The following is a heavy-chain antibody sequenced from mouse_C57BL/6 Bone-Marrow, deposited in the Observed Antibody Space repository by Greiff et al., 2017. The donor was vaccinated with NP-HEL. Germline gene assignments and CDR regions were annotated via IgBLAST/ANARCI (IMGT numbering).Heavy chain of an antibody. CDR3: ARCFYYYGNPWFAY. Sequence: QVQLQQPGAELVKPGASVKMSCKASGYTFTSYWITWVKQRPGQGLEWIGDIYPGSGSTNYNEKFKSKATLTVDTSSSTAYMQLSSLTSEDSAVYYCARCFYYYGNPWFAYWGQGTLVTVSA. CDR2: IYPGSGST. CDR1: GYTFTSYW. D-gene: IGHD2-1*01. V-gene: IGHV1-55*01. J-gene: IGHJ3*01.